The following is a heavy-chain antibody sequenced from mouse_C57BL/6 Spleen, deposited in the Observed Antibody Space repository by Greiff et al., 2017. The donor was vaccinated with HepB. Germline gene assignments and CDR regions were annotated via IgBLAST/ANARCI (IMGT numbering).Heavy chain of an antibody. V-gene: IGHV1-69*01. CDR1: GYTFTSYW. D-gene: IGHD1-1*01. Sequence: QVQLQQPGAELVMPGASVKLSCKASGYTFTSYWMHWVKQRPGQGLEWIGEIDPSDSYTNYNQKFKGKSTLTVDKSSSTAYMQLSSLTSEDSAVYCCARGGYGSSAWFAYWGQGTLVTVSA. J-gene: IGHJ3*01. CDR2: IDPSDSYT. CDR3: ARGGYGSSAWFAY.